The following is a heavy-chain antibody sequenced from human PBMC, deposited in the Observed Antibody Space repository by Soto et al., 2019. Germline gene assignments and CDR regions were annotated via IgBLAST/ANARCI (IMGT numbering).Heavy chain of an antibody. J-gene: IGHJ6*02. Sequence: PSETLSLTCTVSGGSISSGDYYWSWIRQPPGRGLEWIGYIYYSGSTYYNPSLKSRVTISVDTSKNQFSLKLSSVTAADTAVYYCARGRYDFWSGYPDYYYYYGMDVWGQGTTVTVSS. V-gene: IGHV4-30-4*01. D-gene: IGHD3-3*01. CDR1: GGSISSGDYY. CDR3: ARGRYDFWSGYPDYYYYYGMDV. CDR2: IYYSGST.